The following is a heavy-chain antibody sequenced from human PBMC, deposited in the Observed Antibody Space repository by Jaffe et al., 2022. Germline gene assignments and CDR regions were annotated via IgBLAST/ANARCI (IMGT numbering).Heavy chain of an antibody. Sequence: QVQLVQSGAEVKKPGASVKVSCKASGYTFTSYYMHWVRQAPGQGLEWMGIINPSGGSTSYAQKFQGRVTMTRDTSTSTVYMELSSLRSEDTAVYYCAREMTTVTTEVDYFDYWGQGTLVTVSS. CDR2: INPSGGST. CDR1: GYTFTSYY. CDR3: AREMTTVTTEVDYFDY. V-gene: IGHV1-46*01. J-gene: IGHJ4*02. D-gene: IGHD4-17*01.